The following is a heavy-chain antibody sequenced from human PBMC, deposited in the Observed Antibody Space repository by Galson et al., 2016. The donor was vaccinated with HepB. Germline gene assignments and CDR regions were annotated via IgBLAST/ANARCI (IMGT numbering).Heavy chain of an antibody. D-gene: IGHD2-21*01. Sequence: SLRLSCAASGFTFDDYGMSWVRQAPGKGLEWVSGINWNGGSTGYADSVKGRFTISRDNAKNSLILQMNSLRDEDTAFYYCVRDCGSVTCHHAFDIWGQGTMVTVSS. J-gene: IGHJ3*02. CDR1: GFTFDDYG. CDR2: INWNGGST. CDR3: VRDCGSVTCHHAFDI. V-gene: IGHV3-20*04.